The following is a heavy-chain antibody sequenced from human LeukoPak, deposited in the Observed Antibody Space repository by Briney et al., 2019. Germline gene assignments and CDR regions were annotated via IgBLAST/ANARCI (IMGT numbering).Heavy chain of an antibody. CDR2: IIPIFGTA. CDR1: GGTFSSYA. CDR3: ARIRFLEWLPSYYFDY. J-gene: IGHJ4*02. D-gene: IGHD3-3*01. Sequence: GASVKVSCKASGGTFSSYAISWVRQAPGQGLEWMGGIIPIFGTANYAQKFQGRVTITTDEPTSTAYMELSRLRSDDTAVYYCARIRFLEWLPSYYFDYWGQGTLVTVSS. V-gene: IGHV1-69*05.